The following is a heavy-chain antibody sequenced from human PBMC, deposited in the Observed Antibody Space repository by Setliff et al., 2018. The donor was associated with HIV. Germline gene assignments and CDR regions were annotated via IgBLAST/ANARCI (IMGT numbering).Heavy chain of an antibody. V-gene: IGHV3-7*01. Sequence: GSLRLSCAASGFTFSSQWMSWVRQAPGKGLEWVANIKLHGSEKYYVDSVKGRFTISRDNAKNMLYLQMNTVRAEDTAVYYCARPMEIGRHPVAGLRDAFDIWGQGTMVTVS. J-gene: IGHJ3*02. CDR3: ARPMEIGRHPVAGLRDAFDI. CDR2: IKLHGSEK. D-gene: IGHD6-19*01. CDR1: GFTFSSQW.